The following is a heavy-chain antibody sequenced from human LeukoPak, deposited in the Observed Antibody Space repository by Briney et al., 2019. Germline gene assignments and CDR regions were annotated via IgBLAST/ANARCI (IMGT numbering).Heavy chain of an antibody. Sequence: SETLSLTCAVYGGSFSGYYWSWICQPLGKGLEWIGEINHSGSTNYNPSLKSRVTISVDTSKNQFSLKLSSVTAADTAVYYCASSAVNPRDLDYWGQGTLVTVSS. CDR3: ASSAVNPRDLDY. CDR2: INHSGST. V-gene: IGHV4-34*01. J-gene: IGHJ4*02. CDR1: GGSFSGYY. D-gene: IGHD1-14*01.